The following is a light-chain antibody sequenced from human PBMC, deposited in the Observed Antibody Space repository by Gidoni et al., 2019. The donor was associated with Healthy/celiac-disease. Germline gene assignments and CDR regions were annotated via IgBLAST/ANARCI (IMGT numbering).Light chain of an antibody. Sequence: EIVLTQSPGTLSLSPGERATLSCSASQRVSSSYLAWYQQKPGQAPRLLIYGASSMATGIPDRFSGSGSGTDFTLTISRLEPEDFAVYYCQQYGSSPWTFGQGTKVEIK. CDR1: QRVSSSY. CDR3: QQYGSSPWT. CDR2: GAS. V-gene: IGKV3-20*01. J-gene: IGKJ1*01.